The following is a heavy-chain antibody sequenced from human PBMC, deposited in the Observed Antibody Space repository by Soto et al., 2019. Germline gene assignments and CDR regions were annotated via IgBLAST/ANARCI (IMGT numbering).Heavy chain of an antibody. D-gene: IGHD3-22*01. J-gene: IGHJ4*02. CDR1: GYTFTSYY. Sequence: ASVKVSCKASGYTFTSYYMHWVRQAPGQGLEWMGMINPSGGSTSYAQKFQGRVTMTRDTSTSTVYMELNSLRSEDTAVYYCARSTWDSSGYPTPDFDYWGQGTLVTVSS. V-gene: IGHV1-46*01. CDR3: ARSTWDSSGYPTPDFDY. CDR2: INPSGGST.